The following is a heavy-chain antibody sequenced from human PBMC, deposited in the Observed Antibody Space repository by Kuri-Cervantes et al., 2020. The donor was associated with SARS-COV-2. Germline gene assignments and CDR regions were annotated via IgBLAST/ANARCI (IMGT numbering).Heavy chain of an antibody. CDR1: GSTFSGHW. CDR2: INPDGSYT. D-gene: IGHD1-1*01. V-gene: IGHV3-74*01. Sequence: LSLTCAASGSTFSGHWIHWVRQAPGKGLVWVSRINPDGSYTNNADSVKGRFTLSRDNAKNMLFLQMNSLRAEDTAVYYCVRDGDHWNFDYWGQGTLVTVSS. J-gene: IGHJ4*02. CDR3: VRDGDHWNFDY.